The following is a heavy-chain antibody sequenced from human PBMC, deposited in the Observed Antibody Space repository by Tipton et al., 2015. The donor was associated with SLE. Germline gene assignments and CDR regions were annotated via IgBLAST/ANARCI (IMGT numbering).Heavy chain of an antibody. V-gene: IGHV4-59*01. Sequence: TLSLTCTVSGGSIRLYYWSWIRQPPGEGLEWIGYIDYSGSTNYKPSLKSRVTISVDTSKNQCSLKLSSVTAADTAVYYCARGWWFDPWGQGTLVTVSS. D-gene: IGHD6-19*01. CDR3: ARGWWFDP. CDR1: GGSIRLYY. CDR2: IDYSGST. J-gene: IGHJ5*02.